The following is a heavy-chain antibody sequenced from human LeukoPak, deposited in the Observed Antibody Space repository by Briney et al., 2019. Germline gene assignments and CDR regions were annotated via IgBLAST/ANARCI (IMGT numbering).Heavy chain of an antibody. D-gene: IGHD3-3*01. CDR1: GGTFSSYA. CDR2: IIPIFGTA. Sequence: SVKVSCKASGGTFSSYAISWVRQAPGQGLEWMGRIIPIFGTANYAQKFQGRVTITTDESTSTAYMELSSLRSEDTTVYYCARDCGNFWSGYYTGWFDPWGQGTLVTVSS. J-gene: IGHJ5*02. V-gene: IGHV1-69*05. CDR3: ARDCGNFWSGYYTGWFDP.